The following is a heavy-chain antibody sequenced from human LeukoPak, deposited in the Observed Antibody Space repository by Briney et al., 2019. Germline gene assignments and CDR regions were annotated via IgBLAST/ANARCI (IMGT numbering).Heavy chain of an antibody. CDR2: ISAYNGDT. V-gene: IGHV1-18*01. J-gene: IGHJ5*02. CDR3: ARAPRPNWFDP. CDR1: GYTFTSYG. Sequence: ASVKVSCKASGYTFTSYGISWVRQAPGQGLEWMGWISAYNGDTNYAQKLQGRVTMTTDTSTSTAYMELRSLSSDDTAVYYCARAPRPNWFDPWGQGTLVTVSS.